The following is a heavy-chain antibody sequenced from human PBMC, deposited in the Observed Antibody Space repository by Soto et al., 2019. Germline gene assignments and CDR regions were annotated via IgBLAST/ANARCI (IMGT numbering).Heavy chain of an antibody. Sequence: PGGSLRLSCAASGFTFSSYGMHWVRQAPGKGLEWVAVIWYDGSNKYYADSVKGRFTISRDNSKNTLYLQMNSLRAEDTAVYYCARAALYYDLGNWFDPWGQGTLVTVSS. J-gene: IGHJ5*02. D-gene: IGHD3-3*01. CDR3: ARAALYYDLGNWFDP. CDR2: IWYDGSNK. V-gene: IGHV3-33*01. CDR1: GFTFSSYG.